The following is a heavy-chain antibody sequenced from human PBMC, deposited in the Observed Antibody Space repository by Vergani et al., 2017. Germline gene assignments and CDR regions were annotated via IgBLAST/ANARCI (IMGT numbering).Heavy chain of an antibody. CDR1: GGSFSGYY. D-gene: IGHD3-10*01. J-gene: IGHJ5*02. Sequence: QVQLQQWGAGLLKPSETLSLTFAVYGGSFSGYYWSWSRQPPGKGLGWIGEINHRGSTNYIPSLKSRVTISVDTSKNQFSLKLSSVTAADTAVYYCATSGPELWFGELLLYNWFDPWSEGSLVTVS. CDR3: ATSGPELWFGELLLYNWFDP. CDR2: INHRGST. V-gene: IGHV4-34*01.